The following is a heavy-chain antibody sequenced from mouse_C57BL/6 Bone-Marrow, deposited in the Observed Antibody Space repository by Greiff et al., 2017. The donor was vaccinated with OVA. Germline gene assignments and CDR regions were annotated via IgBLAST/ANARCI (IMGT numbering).Heavy chain of an antibody. D-gene: IGHD1-1*01. CDR2: IRNKANNHAT. CDR3: NSLYYCYNSFCAVDH. J-gene: IGHJ4*01. V-gene: IGHV6-6*01. Sequence: EVKLVESGGGLVQPGGSMKLSCAASGFTFSDAWMDWVRQSPEKGLEWVAEIRNKANNHATYYAESVKGRFTISRDDSKSSVYLQMNSLRAEHTGFFYYNSLYYCYNSFCAVDHWCKGTSDTVST. CDR1: GFTFSDAW.